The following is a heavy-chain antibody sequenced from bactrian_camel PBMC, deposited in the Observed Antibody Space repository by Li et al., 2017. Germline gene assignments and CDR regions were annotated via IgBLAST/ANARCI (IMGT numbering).Heavy chain of an antibody. D-gene: IGHD5*01. J-gene: IGHJ4*01. CDR1: GDPYSRLC. CDR3: AAVEPMTWTLRKVDYADTWWRWGAYSY. CDR2: IRTG. Sequence: HVQLVESGGGSVLAGGSLRLSCVVSGDPYSRLCTAWFRQAPGKEREEVATIRTGVVDSVKGRFAISQDNVQNTLYLQMNSLKAEDSAMYYRAAVEPMTWTLRKVDYADTWWRWGAYSYRGQGTQVTVS. V-gene: IGHV3S55*01.